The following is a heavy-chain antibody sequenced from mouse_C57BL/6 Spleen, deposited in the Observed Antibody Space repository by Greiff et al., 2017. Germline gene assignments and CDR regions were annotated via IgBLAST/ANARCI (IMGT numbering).Heavy chain of an antibody. CDR2: ISSGSSTI. Sequence: DVQLVESGGGLVKPGGSLKLSCAASGFTFSDYGMHWVRQAPEKGLEWVAYISSGSSTIYYADTVKGRFTISRDNAKNTLFLQMTSLRSEDTAMYYSARQPDYYAMDYWGQGTSGTVSS. J-gene: IGHJ4*01. CDR3: ARQPDYYAMDY. CDR1: GFTFSDYG. V-gene: IGHV5-17*01. D-gene: IGHD3-1*01.